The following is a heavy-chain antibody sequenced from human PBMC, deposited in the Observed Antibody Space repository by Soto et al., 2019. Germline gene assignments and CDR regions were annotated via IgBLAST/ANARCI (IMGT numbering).Heavy chain of an antibody. J-gene: IGHJ4*02. CDR1: GFTFSSYA. CDR2: ISYDGSNK. Sequence: GGSLRLSCAASGFTFSSYAMHWVRQAPGKGLEWVAVISYDGSNKYYADSVKGRFTISRDNSKNTLYLQMNSLRAEDTAVYYCARDWGWYSSSWYIFDYWGQGTLVTVSS. V-gene: IGHV3-30-3*01. D-gene: IGHD6-13*01. CDR3: ARDWGWYSSSWYIFDY.